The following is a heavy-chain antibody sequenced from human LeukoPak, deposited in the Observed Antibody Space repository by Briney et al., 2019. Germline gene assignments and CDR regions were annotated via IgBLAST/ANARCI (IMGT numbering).Heavy chain of an antibody. CDR1: GYTFTSYG. CDR2: MNPNSGNT. Sequence: ASVKVSCKASGYTFTSYGINWVRQATGQGLEWMGWMNPNSGNTGYAQKFQGRVTMTRNTSISTAYMELSSLRSEDTAVYYCARALGYCSGGSCYFWFDPWGQGTLVTVSS. V-gene: IGHV1-8*01. D-gene: IGHD2-15*01. J-gene: IGHJ5*02. CDR3: ARALGYCSGGSCYFWFDP.